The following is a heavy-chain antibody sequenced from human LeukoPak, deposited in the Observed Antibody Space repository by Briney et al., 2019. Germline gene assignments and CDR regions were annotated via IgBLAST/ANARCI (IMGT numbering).Heavy chain of an antibody. CDR1: GYSFTSYW. CDR2: IYPGDSDT. Sequence: GESLKISCKGSGYSFTSYWIGWVRHVPGKGLEWMGIIYPGDSDTRYSPSFQGQVTISADKSISPAYLQWSSLKASDTAMYYCARRGYGGKRANWFDPWGQGTLVTVSS. V-gene: IGHV5-51*01. J-gene: IGHJ5*02. D-gene: IGHD4-23*01. CDR3: ARRGYGGKRANWFDP.